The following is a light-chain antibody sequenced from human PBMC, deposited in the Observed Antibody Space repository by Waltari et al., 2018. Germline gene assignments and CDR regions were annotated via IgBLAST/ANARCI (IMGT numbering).Light chain of an antibody. CDR1: QSIGTF. CDR3: QHHVRLPVT. CDR2: GAS. J-gene: IGKJ1*01. Sequence: EIVLTQSPGTLSLSPGERVTLSCRASQSIGTFLAWYQQKPGQPPRLLIYGASIRAAGIPDRVSGSGSGTDFSLTISRLEPEDFAVYYCQHHVRLPVTFGQGTKVQIK. V-gene: IGKV3-20*01.